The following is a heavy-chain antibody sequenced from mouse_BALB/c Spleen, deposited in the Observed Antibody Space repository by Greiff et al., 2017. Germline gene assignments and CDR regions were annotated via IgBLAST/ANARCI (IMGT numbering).Heavy chain of an antibody. CDR2: ISSGSSTI. D-gene: IGHD4-1*01. CDR3: ARGELGRVSYYFDD. V-gene: IGHV5-17*02. CDR1: GFTFSSFG. Sequence: DVHLVESGGGLVQPGGSRKLSCAASGFTFSSFGMHWVRQAPEKGLEWVAYISSGSSTIYYADTVKGRFTISRDNPKNTLFLQMTSLRSEDTAMYYCARGELGRVSYYFDDWGQGTTLTVSS. J-gene: IGHJ2*01.